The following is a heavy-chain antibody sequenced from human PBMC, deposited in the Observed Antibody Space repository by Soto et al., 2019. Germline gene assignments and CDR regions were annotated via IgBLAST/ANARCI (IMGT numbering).Heavy chain of an antibody. CDR2: ISGSGDKT. D-gene: IGHD1-26*01. J-gene: IGHJ4*02. Sequence: GGSLRLSCAASGPIFSDYAMSWVRQAPGKGLECVACISGSGDKTFYADSVKGRFTISRDNSKNTVSLHMNSLRVDDTAVYFCAKDRFGIVGPVDYWGPGTLVTVSS. CDR3: AKDRFGIVGPVDY. V-gene: IGHV3-23*01. CDR1: GPIFSDYA.